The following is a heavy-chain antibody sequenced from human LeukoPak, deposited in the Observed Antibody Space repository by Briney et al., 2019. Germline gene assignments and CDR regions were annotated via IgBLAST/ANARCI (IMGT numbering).Heavy chain of an antibody. CDR2: IRSSSSAI. J-gene: IGHJ4*02. CDR3: VRDGMGATPVDY. CDR1: GFTFSNFG. D-gene: IGHD2-15*01. Sequence: GGSLRLSCAASGFTFSNFGMNWVRQTPGKGLEWVSYIRSSSSAIYYADSVKGRFTISRDNAESSLYLQMNGLRADDTAVYYCVRDGMGATPVDYWGQGALVTVSS. V-gene: IGHV3-48*04.